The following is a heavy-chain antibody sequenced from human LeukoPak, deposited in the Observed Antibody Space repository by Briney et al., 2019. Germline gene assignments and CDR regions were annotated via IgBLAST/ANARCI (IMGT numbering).Heavy chain of an antibody. CDR2: IYYSGST. V-gene: IGHV4-30-4*01. J-gene: IGHJ6*04. Sequence: PSETLSLTRTVSGGSISRGDYYWSWIRQSPGKGLEWIGYIYYSGSTFYNPSLKSRLTISVDTSKNHFSLKLNSVTAADTAVYYCARVRRFGELYNYYGMDVWGKGTTVTVSS. D-gene: IGHD3-10*01. CDR3: ARVRRFGELYNYYGMDV. CDR1: GGSISRGDYY.